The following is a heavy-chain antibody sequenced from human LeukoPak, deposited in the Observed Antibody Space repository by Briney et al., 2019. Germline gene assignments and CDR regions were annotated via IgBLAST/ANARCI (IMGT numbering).Heavy chain of an antibody. CDR1: GGTFSSYA. Sequence: SVKVSCKASGGTFSSYAISWVRQAPGQGLGWMGGIIPIFGTANYAQKFQGRVTITADESTSTAYMELSSLRSEDTAVYYCARDNGSGWYYFDYWGQGTLVTVSS. V-gene: IGHV1-69*13. J-gene: IGHJ4*02. D-gene: IGHD6-19*01. CDR2: IIPIFGTA. CDR3: ARDNGSGWYYFDY.